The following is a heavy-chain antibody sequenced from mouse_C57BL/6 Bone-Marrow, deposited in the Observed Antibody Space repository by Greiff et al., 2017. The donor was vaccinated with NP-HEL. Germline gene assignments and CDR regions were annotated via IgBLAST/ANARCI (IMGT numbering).Heavy chain of an antibody. CDR1: GYTFTSYG. Sequence: VQLQQSGAELARPGASVKLSCKASGYTFTSYGISWVKQRTGQGLEWIGEIYPRSGNTYYNEKFKGKATMTADKSSSTAYMELRSLTSEDSAVYFCARSSFWYFDVWGTGTTVTVSS. V-gene: IGHV1-81*01. D-gene: IGHD1-1*01. CDR2: IYPRSGNT. J-gene: IGHJ1*03. CDR3: ARSSFWYFDV.